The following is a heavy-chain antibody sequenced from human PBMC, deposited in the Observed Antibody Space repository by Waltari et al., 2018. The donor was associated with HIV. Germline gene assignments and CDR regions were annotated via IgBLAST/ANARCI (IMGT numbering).Heavy chain of an antibody. D-gene: IGHD3-16*01. CDR3: ASWGSYVDYYYGMDV. J-gene: IGHJ6*02. V-gene: IGHV1-69*01. CDR2: IIPIVGTA. Sequence: QVQLVQSGAEVKKPGSSVTVSCTASGGTFSSYAICCVRQAPGQGLEWRGGIIPIVGTANYAQKFQGRVTITADESTSTAYMELSSLRSEDTAVYYCASWGSYVDYYYGMDVWGQGTTVTVSS. CDR1: GGTFSSYA.